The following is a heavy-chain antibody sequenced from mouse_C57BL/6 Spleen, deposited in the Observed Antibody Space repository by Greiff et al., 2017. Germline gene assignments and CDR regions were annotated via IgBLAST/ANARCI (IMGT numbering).Heavy chain of an antibody. CDR2: IDPETGGT. J-gene: IGHJ4*01. Sequence: QVQLKQSGAELVRPGASVTLSCKASGYTFTDYDMHWVKQTPVHGLEWIGAIDPETGGTSYNQKFKGKAILTADKSSSTAYMELRSLTSEDSAVYYCTKVPMAYWGQGTSVTVSS. CDR3: TKVPMAY. V-gene: IGHV1-15*01. D-gene: IGHD5-1*01. CDR1: GYTFTDYD.